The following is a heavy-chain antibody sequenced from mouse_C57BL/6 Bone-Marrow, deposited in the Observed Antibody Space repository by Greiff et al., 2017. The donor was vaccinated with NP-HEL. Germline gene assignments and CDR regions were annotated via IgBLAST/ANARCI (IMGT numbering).Heavy chain of an antibody. J-gene: IGHJ2*01. D-gene: IGHD6-5*01. CDR1: GYTFTSYW. CDR2: IDPSDSYT. Sequence: QLQQPGAELVMPGASVKLSCKASGYTFTSYWMHWVKQRPGQGLEWIGEIDPSDSYTNYNQKFKGKSTLTVDKSSSTAYMQLSSLTSEDSAVYYCARYAYADFDYWGQGTTLTVSS. V-gene: IGHV1-69*01. CDR3: ARYAYADFDY.